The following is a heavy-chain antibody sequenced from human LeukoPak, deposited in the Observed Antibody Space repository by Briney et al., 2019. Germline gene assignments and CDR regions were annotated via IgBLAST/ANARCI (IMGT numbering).Heavy chain of an antibody. J-gene: IGHJ4*02. CDR2: ISYDGSNK. CDR3: ASEIIFGSFDY. V-gene: IGHV3-30*04. Sequence: GGSLRLSCAASGFTFSSYEMNWVRQAPGKGLEWVAVISYDGSNKYYADSVKGRFTISRDNSKNTLYLQMNSLRAEDTAVYYCASEIIFGSFDYWGQGTLVTVSS. CDR1: GFTFSSYE. D-gene: IGHD3-3*01.